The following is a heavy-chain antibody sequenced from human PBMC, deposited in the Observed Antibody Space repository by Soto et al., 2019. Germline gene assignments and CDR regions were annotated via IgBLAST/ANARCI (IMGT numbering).Heavy chain of an antibody. Sequence: SETLSLTCTVSGGSISSYYWSWIRQPPGKGLEWIGYIYYSGSTNYNPSLKSRVTISVDTSKNQFSLKLSSVTAADTAVYYCARVYPYCSGGSCYSNYFDYWGQGTLVTVSS. D-gene: IGHD2-15*01. V-gene: IGHV4-59*01. J-gene: IGHJ4*02. CDR2: IYYSGST. CDR3: ARVYPYCSGGSCYSNYFDY. CDR1: GGSISSYY.